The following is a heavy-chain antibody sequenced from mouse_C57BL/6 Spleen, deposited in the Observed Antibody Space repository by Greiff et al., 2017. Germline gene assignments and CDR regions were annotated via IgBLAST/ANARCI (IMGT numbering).Heavy chain of an antibody. J-gene: IGHJ2*01. Sequence: EVKLVESGGGLVKPGGSLKLSCAASGFTFSSYAMSWVRQTPEKRLEWVATISDGGSYTYYPDNVKGRFTISRDNAKNNLYLQVSHLKSEDTAMYYCARDSALFDYWGQGTTLTVSS. CDR3: ARDSALFDY. V-gene: IGHV5-4*01. CDR1: GFTFSSYA. D-gene: IGHD6-1*01. CDR2: ISDGGSYT.